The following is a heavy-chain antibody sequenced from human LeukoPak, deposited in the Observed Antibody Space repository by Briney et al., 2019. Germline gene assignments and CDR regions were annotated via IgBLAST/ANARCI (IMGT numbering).Heavy chain of an antibody. V-gene: IGHV3-15*01. D-gene: IGHD3-10*01. Sequence: GGSLRLSCAASGFTFSHAWMSWVRQAPGKGLEWVGRIKNKPDGGTTDYAAPVQGRFTISRDDSKNTLSLQMNSLKAEDTAVYYCTVVNYGSGSYPLGYWGQGTLVTVSS. CDR2: IKNKPDGGTT. CDR1: GFTFSHAW. CDR3: TVVNYGSGSYPLGY. J-gene: IGHJ4*02.